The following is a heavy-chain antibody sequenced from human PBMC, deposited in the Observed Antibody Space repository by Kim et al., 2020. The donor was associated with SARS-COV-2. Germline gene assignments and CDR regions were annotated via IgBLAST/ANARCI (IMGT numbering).Heavy chain of an antibody. J-gene: IGHJ6*02. D-gene: IGHD6-13*01. CDR3: ARGGVGQQLVRPATGRGKQPYYYYYYYGMDV. CDR1: GYTFTSYD. CDR2: MNPNSGNT. V-gene: IGHV1-8*01. Sequence: ASVKVSCKASGYTFTSYDINWVRQATGQGLEWMGWMNPNSGNTGYAQKFQGRVTMTRNTSISTAYMELSSLRSEDTAVYYCARGGVGQQLVRPATGRGKQPYYYYYYYGMDVWGQGTTVTVSS.